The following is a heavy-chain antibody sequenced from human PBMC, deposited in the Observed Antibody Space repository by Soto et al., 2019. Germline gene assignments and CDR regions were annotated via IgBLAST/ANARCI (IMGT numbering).Heavy chain of an antibody. CDR3: ARHQCVYDQFDY. J-gene: IGHJ4*02. CDR1: GYSFTSYW. D-gene: IGHD5-12*01. Sequence: GSLKTSCKGSGYSFTSYWIGWVRQMPGKGLEWMGIIYPGDSDTRYSPSFQGQVPISADKSIGTAYLQWSSLKASGTAMSYCARHQCVYDQFDYWGQGTLVTVSS. V-gene: IGHV5-51*01. CDR2: IYPGDSDT.